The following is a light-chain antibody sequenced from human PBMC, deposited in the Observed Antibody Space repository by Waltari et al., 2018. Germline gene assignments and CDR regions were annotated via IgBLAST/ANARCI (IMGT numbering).Light chain of an antibody. CDR2: KDS. V-gene: IGLV3-25*03. CDR1: ALPKQY. CDR3: QSGDSSGNVV. J-gene: IGLJ2*01. Sequence: SYELTQPPSVSVSPGQTARITCSGDALPKQYAHWYQQKPGQAPVLVIYKDSERPSEIPERFSGSSSGTTVTLTISGVQAEDEADDYCQSGDSSGNVVFGGGTKLTVL.